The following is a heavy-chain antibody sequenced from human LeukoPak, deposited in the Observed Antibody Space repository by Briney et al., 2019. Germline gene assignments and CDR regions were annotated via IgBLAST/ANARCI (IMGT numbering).Heavy chain of an antibody. J-gene: IGHJ4*02. Sequence: GASVKVSCKVSGYTLTELSMHWVRQAPGRGLEWMGGFDPEDGETIYAQKFQGRVTMTEDTSTDTAYMELSSLRSEDTAVYYCATACITMVRGVIIYHYFDYWGQGTLVTVSS. D-gene: IGHD3-10*01. CDR2: FDPEDGET. V-gene: IGHV1-24*01. CDR1: GYTLTELS. CDR3: ATACITMVRGVIIYHYFDY.